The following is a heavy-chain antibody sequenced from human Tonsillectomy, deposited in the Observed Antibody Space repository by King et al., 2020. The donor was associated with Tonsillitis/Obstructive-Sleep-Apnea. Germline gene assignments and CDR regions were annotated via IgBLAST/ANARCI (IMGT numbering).Heavy chain of an antibody. V-gene: IGHV3-20*01. Sequence: EVQLVESGGGVVRPGGSLRLSCAASGFTFDDYGMSWVRQAPGKGLEWVSGINWNGGSTDYADSVKGRFTISRDNGKNSLYLQMSSLRAEDTALYHCARVRSYDFWSGYYDIWGQETMVTVSS. J-gene: IGHJ3*02. CDR3: ARVRSYDFWSGYYDI. D-gene: IGHD3-3*01. CDR2: INWNGGST. CDR1: GFTFDDYG.